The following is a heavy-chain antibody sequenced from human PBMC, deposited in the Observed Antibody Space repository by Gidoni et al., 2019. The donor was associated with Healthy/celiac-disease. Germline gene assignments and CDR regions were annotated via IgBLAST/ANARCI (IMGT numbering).Heavy chain of an antibody. Sequence: EVQLVESGGGLVKPGGSLRLSCAASGFTFSSYSMNWVRQAPGKGLEWVSSISSSSSYIYYADSVKGRFTISRDNAKNSLYLQMNSLRAEDTAVYYCARVHNSYGYRGGMGYYYYGMDVWGQGTTVTVSS. D-gene: IGHD5-18*01. CDR1: GFTFSSYS. V-gene: IGHV3-21*01. CDR2: ISSSSSYI. J-gene: IGHJ6*02. CDR3: ARVHNSYGYRGGMGYYYYGMDV.